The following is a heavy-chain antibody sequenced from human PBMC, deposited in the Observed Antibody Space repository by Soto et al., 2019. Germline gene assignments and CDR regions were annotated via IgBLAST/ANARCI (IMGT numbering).Heavy chain of an antibody. CDR3: ARDPSYQLLTRWFDP. V-gene: IGHV1-18*01. CDR2: ISAYNGNT. CDR1: GYTFTSYG. J-gene: IGHJ5*02. D-gene: IGHD2-2*01. Sequence: ASVKVSCKASGYTFTSYGISWVRQAPGQGLEWMGWISAYNGNTNYAQKLQGRVTMTTDTSTSTAYMELRSLRSDDTAVHYCARDPSYQLLTRWFDPWGQGTLVTVSS.